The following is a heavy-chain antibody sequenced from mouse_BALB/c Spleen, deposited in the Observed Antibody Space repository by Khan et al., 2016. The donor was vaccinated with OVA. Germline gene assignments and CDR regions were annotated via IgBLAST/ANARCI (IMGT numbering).Heavy chain of an antibody. V-gene: IGHV3-2*02. CDR1: GYSITSDYA. Sequence: EVQLQESGPGLLKPSQSLSLTCTVTGYSITSDYAWNWIRQFPGNNLEWMAYISYSVSPTYSPSLRIRISITRDTSKNQFFLPLNSVTTEDTATYYCASGRLVLRYPDYFDHWGQGTLSQAPQ. CDR3: ASGRLVLRYPDYFDH. J-gene: IGHJ2*01. CDR2: ISYSVSP. D-gene: IGHD1-1*01.